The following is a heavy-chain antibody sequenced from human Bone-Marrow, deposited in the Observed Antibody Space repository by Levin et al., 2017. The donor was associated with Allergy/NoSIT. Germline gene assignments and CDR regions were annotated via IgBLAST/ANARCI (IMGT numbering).Heavy chain of an antibody. CDR2: ISSRSNYI. Sequence: GESLKISCAASGFTFSSHSMNWVRQAPGKGLEWVSSISSRSNYIYYADSVKGRFTISRDNAKHSLYLQMNSLRVDDTAVYCCARDRAASAVAGPYYFDCWGQGTLVTVSS. CDR1: GFTFSSHS. CDR3: ARDRAASAVAGPYYFDC. D-gene: IGHD6-19*01. V-gene: IGHV3-21*01. J-gene: IGHJ4*02.